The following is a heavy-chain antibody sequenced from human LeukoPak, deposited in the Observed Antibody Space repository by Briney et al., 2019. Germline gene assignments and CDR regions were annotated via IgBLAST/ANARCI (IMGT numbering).Heavy chain of an antibody. D-gene: IGHD5-18*01. V-gene: IGHV3-53*01. Sequence: GSLRLSCAASGFTVSSNYMSWVRQAPGKGLEWVSVIYSGGSTYYADSVKGRFTISRDNSKNTLYLQMNSLRAEDTAVYYCASAIQLWGGTYYYYYDMDVWGKGTTVTVSS. J-gene: IGHJ6*04. CDR2: IYSGGST. CDR1: GFTVSSNY. CDR3: ASAIQLWGGTYYYYYDMDV.